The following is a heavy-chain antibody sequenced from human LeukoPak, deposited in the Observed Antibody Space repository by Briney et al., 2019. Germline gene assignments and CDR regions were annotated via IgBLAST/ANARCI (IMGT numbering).Heavy chain of an antibody. J-gene: IGHJ4*02. CDR2: INHSGST. V-gene: IGHV4-34*01. CDR1: GGSFSGYY. CDR3: ARDSSSYFDY. D-gene: IGHD2-2*01. Sequence: SETLSLTCAVYGGSFSGYYWSWIRQPPGKGLEWIGEINHSGSTNYNPSLKSRVTISVDTSKNQFSLKLSSVTAEDTAVYYCARDSSSYFDYWGQGTLVTVSS.